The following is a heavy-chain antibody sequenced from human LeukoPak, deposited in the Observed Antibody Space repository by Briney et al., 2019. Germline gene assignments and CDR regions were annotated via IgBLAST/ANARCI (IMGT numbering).Heavy chain of an antibody. CDR1: GGTFSSYA. Sequence: ASVKVSCKASGGTFSSYAISWVRQAPGQGLEWMGRIIPILGIANYAQKFQGRVTITADKSTSTAYMELSSLRSEDTAVYYCARTYVYYYDSSGPRGSQYKLKNWLDPWGQGTLVTVSS. V-gene: IGHV1-69*04. D-gene: IGHD3-22*01. CDR3: ARTYVYYYDSSGPRGSQYKLKNWLDP. J-gene: IGHJ5*02. CDR2: IIPILGIA.